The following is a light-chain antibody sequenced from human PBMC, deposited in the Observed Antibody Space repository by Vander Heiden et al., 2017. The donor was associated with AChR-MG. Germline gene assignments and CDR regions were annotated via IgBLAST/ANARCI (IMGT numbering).Light chain of an antibody. CDR2: QDS. J-gene: IGLJ2*01. Sequence: SYELTQPPSVSVSPGQTASITCPGDKLGDKYACWFQQKPGQSPGLVSYQDSKRPSGIPERFYGSNSGKTATLTISGTQAMDEADEYCQAWDSSTGGFGGGTKLTVL. CDR1: KLGDKY. V-gene: IGLV3-1*01. CDR3: QAWDSSTGG.